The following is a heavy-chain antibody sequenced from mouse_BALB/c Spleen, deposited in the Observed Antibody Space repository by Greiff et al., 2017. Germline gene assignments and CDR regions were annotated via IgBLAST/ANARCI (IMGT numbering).Heavy chain of an antibody. CDR3: ARSEGNYYAMDY. CDR1: GYAFSSSW. Sequence: VQLQQSGPELVKPGASVKISCKASGYAFSSSWMNWVKQRPGQGLEWIGRIYPGDGDTNYNGKFKGKATLTADKSSSTAYMQLSSLTSVDSAVYFCARSEGNYYAMDYWGQGTSVTVSS. V-gene: IGHV1-82*01. CDR2: IYPGDGDT. D-gene: IGHD2-1*01. J-gene: IGHJ4*01.